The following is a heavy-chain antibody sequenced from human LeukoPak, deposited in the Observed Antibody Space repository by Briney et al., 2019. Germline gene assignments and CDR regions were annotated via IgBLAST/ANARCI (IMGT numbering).Heavy chain of an antibody. CDR1: GGSISGFF. D-gene: IGHD1-1*01. Sequence: SETLSLTYTVSGGSISGFFWSWIRQPPGKGLEWLGCIDYSGITQYNPSLKSRVTISVDTSKQQFSLKLSSVTAADTAVYYCARDLELERNRWNYFESWGQGTLVTVSS. J-gene: IGHJ4*02. V-gene: IGHV4-59*01. CDR2: IDYSGIT. CDR3: ARDLELERNRWNYFES.